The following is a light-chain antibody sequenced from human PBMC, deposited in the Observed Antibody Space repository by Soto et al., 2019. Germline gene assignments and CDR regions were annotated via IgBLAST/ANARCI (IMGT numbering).Light chain of an antibody. J-gene: IGKJ3*01. CDR2: DAS. V-gene: IGKV3-11*01. CDR3: QQRSSWPLFT. Sequence: EIVLTQSPATLSLSPGERATLSCRASQSVRRYLAWFRHKPGQAPRLIIYDASNRATGIPARFSGSGSGTDLTLTISSLEPEDFAVYYCQQRSSWPLFTFGPGTKLEI. CDR1: QSVRRY.